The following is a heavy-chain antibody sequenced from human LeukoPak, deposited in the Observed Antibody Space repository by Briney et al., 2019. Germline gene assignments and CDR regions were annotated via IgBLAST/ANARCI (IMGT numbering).Heavy chain of an antibody. Sequence: PGGSLRLSCAASGFTFSSYAMSWVRQAPGKGLEWVSAISGSGGSTYYADSVKGRFTISRDNAKNSLSLQMNSLRAEDTAMYYCARDWVHCSGGTCSTDYWGQGTLVTVSS. CDR1: GFTFSSYA. V-gene: IGHV3-23*01. CDR3: ARDWVHCSGGTCSTDY. J-gene: IGHJ4*02. CDR2: ISGSGGST. D-gene: IGHD2-15*01.